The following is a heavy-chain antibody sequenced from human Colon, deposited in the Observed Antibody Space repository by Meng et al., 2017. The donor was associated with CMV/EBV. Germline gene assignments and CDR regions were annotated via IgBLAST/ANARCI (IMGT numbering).Heavy chain of an antibody. V-gene: IGHV4-34*01. J-gene: IGHJ4*02. Sequence: GSLRLSCAVYGGSFSGYYWSWICQPPGKGLEWIGEINHSGSTNYNPSLQSRVTISVDTSKNQFSLKLSSVTAADTAVYYCVRGLMDYGGNSLFGYWGQGTLVTVSS. CDR3: VRGLMDYGGNSLFGY. D-gene: IGHD4-23*01. CDR2: INHSGST. CDR1: GGSFSGYY.